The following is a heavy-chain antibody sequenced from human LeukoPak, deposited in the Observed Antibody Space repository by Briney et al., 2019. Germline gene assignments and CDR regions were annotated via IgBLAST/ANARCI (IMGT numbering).Heavy chain of an antibody. V-gene: IGHV1-2*02. D-gene: IGHD4-17*01. CDR3: ARGRTIYGDYVYAFDI. CDR1: GYTFTGYY. J-gene: IGHJ3*02. CDR2: INPNSGGT. Sequence: GASVKVSCKASGYTFTGYYMHWVRQAPGQGLEWMGWINPNSGGTNYAQKFQGRVTMTRDTSISTAYMELSRLRSDDTAVYCCARGRTIYGDYVYAFDIWGQGTMVTVSS.